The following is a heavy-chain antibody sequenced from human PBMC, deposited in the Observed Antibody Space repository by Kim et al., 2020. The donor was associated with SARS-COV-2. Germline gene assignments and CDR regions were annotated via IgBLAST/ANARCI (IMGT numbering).Heavy chain of an antibody. CDR3: AKEFCVRGYCSTYDWFDP. J-gene: IGHJ5*02. D-gene: IGHD2-2*01. V-gene: IGHV3-23*01. Sequence: VKGRLTISRDNSKSTLYLQMNSLRAEDTAVYYCAKEFCVRGYCSTYDWFDPWGQGTLVTVSS.